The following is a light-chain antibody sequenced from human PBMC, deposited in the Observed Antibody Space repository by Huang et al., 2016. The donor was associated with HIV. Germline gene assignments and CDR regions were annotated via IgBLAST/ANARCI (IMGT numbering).Light chain of an antibody. CDR1: QSIGTY. Sequence: EIVLTQSPVTLSLSPGDRATLSCRASQSIGTYLAWYQQKSGQAPRLLIYDVSNRAAGVPARFSASGSETDFTLIIASLDPDDFAIYHCQQRSKWPLTFGGGTKVEMK. CDR3: QQRSKWPLT. CDR2: DVS. V-gene: IGKV3-11*01. J-gene: IGKJ4*01.